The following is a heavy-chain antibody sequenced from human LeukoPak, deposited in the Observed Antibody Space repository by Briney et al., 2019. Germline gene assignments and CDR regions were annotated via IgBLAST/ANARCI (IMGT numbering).Heavy chain of an antibody. V-gene: IGHV1-69*13. CDR2: IIPIFGTA. D-gene: IGHD1-1*01. J-gene: IGHJ4*02. CDR1: GGTFSSNA. CDR3: ARIGDDWKFDY. Sequence: ASVKVSCKASGGTFSSNAISWVRQAPGQGLEWMGGIIPIFGTANYAQKFQGRVTITADESTSTAYMELSSLRSEDTAVYYCARIGDDWKFDYWGQGTLVTVSS.